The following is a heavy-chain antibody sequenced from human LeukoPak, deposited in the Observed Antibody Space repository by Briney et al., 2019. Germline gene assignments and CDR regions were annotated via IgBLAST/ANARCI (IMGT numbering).Heavy chain of an antibody. Sequence: SETLSLTCTVSGGSISSYFCSWIQQPPSTGLEGIRYIDDSGSSNYTPSLKSRVTISVDTSKNQFSLKLSSVTAADTAVYYCARERGDFRFVDIWGQGTMVIVSS. D-gene: IGHD3-16*01. CDR1: GGSISSYF. V-gene: IGHV4-59*01. CDR3: ARERGDFRFVDI. CDR2: IDDSGSS. J-gene: IGHJ3*02.